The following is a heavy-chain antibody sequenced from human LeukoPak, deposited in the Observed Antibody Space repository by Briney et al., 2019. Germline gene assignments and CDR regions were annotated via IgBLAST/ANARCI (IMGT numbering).Heavy chain of an antibody. V-gene: IGHV1-18*04. Sequence: ASVKVSCKASGYTFTGYYMHWVRQAPGQGLEWMGWISAYNGNTNYAQKLQGRVTMTTDTSTSTAYMELRSLRSDDTAVYYCARSGEIVVVPAAGTDYFDYWGQGTLVTVSS. CDR1: GYTFTGYY. CDR2: ISAYNGNT. D-gene: IGHD2-2*01. CDR3: ARSGEIVVVPAAGTDYFDY. J-gene: IGHJ4*02.